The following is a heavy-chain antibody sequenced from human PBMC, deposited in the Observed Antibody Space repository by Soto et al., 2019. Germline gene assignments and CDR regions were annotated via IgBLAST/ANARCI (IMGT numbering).Heavy chain of an antibody. CDR2: IKQDGSEK. J-gene: IGHJ6*02. V-gene: IGHV3-7*01. CDR1: GFTFSSYW. CDR3: ARDNWNYGYYYGMDV. Sequence: GGSLRLSCAASGFTFSSYWMSWVRQAPGKGLEWVANIKQDGSEKYYVDSVKGRFTISRDNAKNSLYLQMNSLRAEDTAVYYCARDNWNYGYYYGMDVWGQGTTVTVSS. D-gene: IGHD1-7*01.